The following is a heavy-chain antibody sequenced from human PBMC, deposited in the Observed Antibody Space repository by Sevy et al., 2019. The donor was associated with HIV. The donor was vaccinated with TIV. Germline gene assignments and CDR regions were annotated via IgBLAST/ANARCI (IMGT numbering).Heavy chain of an antibody. CDR2: IKPNTGGT. CDR3: ARESGQGGGYYYYYFGLHV. J-gene: IGHJ6*02. D-gene: IGHD3-16*01. V-gene: IGHV1-2*06. Sequence: ASVKVSCKASGYTFTGSYIHWVRQAPGQGLEWMGRIKPNTGGTDYAQRFQGRITLTRDTSISTAYMELSSLRSDDTAVYYCARESGQGGGYYYYYFGLHVWGQGTTVTVSS. CDR1: GYTFTGSY.